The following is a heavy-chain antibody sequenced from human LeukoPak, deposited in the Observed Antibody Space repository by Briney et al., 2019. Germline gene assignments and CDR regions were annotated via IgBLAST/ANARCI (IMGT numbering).Heavy chain of an antibody. CDR2: INHSGST. D-gene: IGHD6-19*01. J-gene: IGHJ3*02. V-gene: IGHV4-34*01. Sequence: PETLSLTCPVYGGSLSGYYWSWIRQPPGKGLEWIGEINHSGSTNYNPSLKSRVTISVDTSKNQFSLKLRSVTAADTGVYYCARSLAVAGEQYDAFDIWGQGKMVTVSS. CDR3: ARSLAVAGEQYDAFDI. CDR1: GGSLSGYY.